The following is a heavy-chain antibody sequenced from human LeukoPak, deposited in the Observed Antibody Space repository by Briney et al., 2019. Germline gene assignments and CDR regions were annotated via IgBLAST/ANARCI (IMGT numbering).Heavy chain of an antibody. Sequence: SETLSLTCAVYGGSFSGYYWSWIRQPPGKGLEWIGEINHSGSTNYNPSLKSRVTISVDTSKNQFSLKLSSGTAADTAVYYCARLSVRGVICQKYYMGVWGKGTTVTISS. J-gene: IGHJ6*03. CDR1: GGSFSGYY. D-gene: IGHD3-10*01. CDR3: ARLSVRGVICQKYYMGV. CDR2: INHSGST. V-gene: IGHV4-34*01.